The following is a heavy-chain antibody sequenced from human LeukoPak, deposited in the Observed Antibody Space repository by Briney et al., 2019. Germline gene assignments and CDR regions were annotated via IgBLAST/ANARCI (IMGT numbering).Heavy chain of an antibody. J-gene: IGHJ4*02. CDR3: AKSQHIVVVPAALDY. CDR2: ISGSGGST. Sequence: GGSLRLSCAASGFTFSSYAMSWVRQAPGKGLEWVSAISGSGGSTYYADSVKGRFTISRDNSKNTLYLQMNSLRAEDTAVYYCAKSQHIVVVPAALDYWGQGTLVTVSS. V-gene: IGHV3-23*01. CDR1: GFTFSSYA. D-gene: IGHD2-2*01.